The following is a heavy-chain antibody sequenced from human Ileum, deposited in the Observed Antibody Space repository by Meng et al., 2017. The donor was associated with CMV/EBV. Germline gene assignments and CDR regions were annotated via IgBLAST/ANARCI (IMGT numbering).Heavy chain of an antibody. CDR3: ARLPTNYLYYYGMDV. Sequence: FEYSFVSYWIGWVRQVPGQGLEWVGVIYPGDSNTKYSPSFQGQVTISADKSINTAYLQWTSLQASDTATYFCARLPTNYLYYYGMDVWGQGTMVTVSS. CDR1: EYSFVSYW. D-gene: IGHD1/OR15-1a*01. V-gene: IGHV5-51*01. CDR2: IYPGDSNT. J-gene: IGHJ6*02.